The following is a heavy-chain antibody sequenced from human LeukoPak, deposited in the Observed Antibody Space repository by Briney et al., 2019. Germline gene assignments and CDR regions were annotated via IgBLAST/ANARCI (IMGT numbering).Heavy chain of an antibody. CDR3: AKDSMDTAMVALAFDI. V-gene: IGHV3-33*06. J-gene: IGHJ3*02. D-gene: IGHD5-18*01. CDR2: IWYDGSNK. Sequence: PGGSLRLSCAASGFTFGSYGMHWVRQAPGKGLEWVAVIWYDGSNKYYADSVKGRFTISRDNSKNTLYLQMNSLRAEDTAVYYCAKDSMDTAMVALAFDIWGQGTMVTVSS. CDR1: GFTFGSYG.